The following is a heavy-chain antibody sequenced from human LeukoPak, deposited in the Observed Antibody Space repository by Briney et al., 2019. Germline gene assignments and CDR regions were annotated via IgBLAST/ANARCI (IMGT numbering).Heavy chain of an antibody. CDR2: IYHSGST. D-gene: IGHD3-3*01. J-gene: IGHJ4*02. CDR3: ARKTIFGVVIAPSFDY. Sequence: SETMSLTCTVSGYSISSGYYWGWIRQPPGKGLEWIGSIYHSGSTYYNPSLKSRVTISVDTSKNQFSLKLSSVTAADTAVYYCARKTIFGVVIAPSFDYWGQGTLVTVSS. CDR1: GYSISSGYY. V-gene: IGHV4-38-2*02.